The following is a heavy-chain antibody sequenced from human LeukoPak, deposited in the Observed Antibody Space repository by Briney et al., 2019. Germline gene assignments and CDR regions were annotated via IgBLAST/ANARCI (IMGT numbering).Heavy chain of an antibody. Sequence: PGGSLRLSCAASGFTFSSYSMNWVRQAPGKGLECVSSISSSSSYIYYADSVKGRFTISRDNAKNSLYLQMNSLRAEDTAVYYCARVGGYCSSTSCFQFDYRGQGTLVTVSS. D-gene: IGHD2-2*03. V-gene: IGHV3-21*01. CDR3: ARVGGYCSSTSCFQFDY. CDR2: ISSSSSYI. CDR1: GFTFSSYS. J-gene: IGHJ4*02.